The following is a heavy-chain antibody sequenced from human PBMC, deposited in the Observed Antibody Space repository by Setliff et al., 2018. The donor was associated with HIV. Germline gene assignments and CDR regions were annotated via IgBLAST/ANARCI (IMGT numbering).Heavy chain of an antibody. CDR2: IYYSGST. J-gene: IGHJ4*02. CDR3: ARGTFSGPDY. D-gene: IGHD1-26*01. Sequence: SETLSLTCTVSGGSISSGAYYWSWIRQHPGKGLEWIGYIYYSGSTYYNPSLKSRVTISVDTSKNQFSLKLSSVTAADTAVYYCARGTFSGPDYWGQGTLVTVSS. CDR1: GGSISSGAYY. V-gene: IGHV4-31*03.